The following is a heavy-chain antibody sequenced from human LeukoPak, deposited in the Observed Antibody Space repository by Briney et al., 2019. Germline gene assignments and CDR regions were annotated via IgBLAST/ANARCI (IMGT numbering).Heavy chain of an antibody. Sequence: SETLSLTCTVSGGSISSYYWSWIRQPAGKGLEWIGRIYTSGSTNYNPSLKSRVTMSVDTSKNRFSLKLSSVTAADTAVCYCARETFSYYYDSSGFDAFDIWGQGTMVTVSS. CDR3: ARETFSYYYDSSGFDAFDI. CDR1: GGSISSYY. J-gene: IGHJ3*02. CDR2: IYTSGST. D-gene: IGHD3-22*01. V-gene: IGHV4-4*07.